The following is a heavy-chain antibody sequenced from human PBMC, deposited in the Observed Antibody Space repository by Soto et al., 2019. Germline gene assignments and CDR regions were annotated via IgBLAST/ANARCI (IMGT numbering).Heavy chain of an antibody. V-gene: IGHV3-48*03. CDR3: ARDNDILTGYYDY. CDR2: ISSSGSTI. D-gene: IGHD3-9*01. CDR1: GYTFSSYE. J-gene: IGHJ4*02. Sequence: GGSLRLSCAASGYTFSSYEMNWVRQAPGKGLEWVSYISSSGSTIYYADSVKGRFTISRDNAKNSLYLQMNSLRAEDTAVYYCARDNDILTGYYDYWGQGTLVTVSS.